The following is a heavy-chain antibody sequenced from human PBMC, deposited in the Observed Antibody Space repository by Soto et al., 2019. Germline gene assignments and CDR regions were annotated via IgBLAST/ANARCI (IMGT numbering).Heavy chain of an antibody. CDR3: ARRGSSWFLDL. CDR2: INPNSGGT. Sequence: GASVKVSCKASGYTFSDYYMHWVRLAPGQGLEWVGWINPNSGGTTYAQKFQGRVTMTRDTSIPTAYMELSRLTSDDTAVYYCARRGSSWFLDLWGQGTLVTVSS. V-gene: IGHV1-2*02. CDR1: GYTFSDYY. J-gene: IGHJ5*02. D-gene: IGHD6-13*01.